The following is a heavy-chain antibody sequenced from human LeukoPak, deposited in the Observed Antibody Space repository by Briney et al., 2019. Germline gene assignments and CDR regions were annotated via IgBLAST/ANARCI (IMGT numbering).Heavy chain of an antibody. Sequence: GGSLRLSCAASGVTLSSYAMHWGRQAPGKGLEWVSVISYDGSNKYYADSVKGRFTISRDNSKNTMYLQMNRLRGEDNAVYYCARDKVPLVYFDWFRGDYGGQGTLVPVS. D-gene: IGHD3-9*01. J-gene: IGHJ4*02. V-gene: IGHV3-30-3*01. CDR2: ISYDGSNK. CDR3: ARDKVPLVYFDWFRGDY. CDR1: GVTLSSYA.